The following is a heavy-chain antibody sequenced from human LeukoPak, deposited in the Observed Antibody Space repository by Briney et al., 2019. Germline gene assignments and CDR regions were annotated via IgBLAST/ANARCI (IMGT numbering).Heavy chain of an antibody. CDR2: IRYNGSNT. CDR3: AKGAGLYCSSTSCTDHFDY. Sequence: GGSLRLSCAASGLTFSSYGMHWVRQAPGKGLEWVAVIRYNGSNTYYADSVKGRFTISRDNSKNTLYLQMNSLRAEDTAVYYCAKGAGLYCSSTSCTDHFDYWGQGTLVTVSS. CDR1: GLTFSSYG. D-gene: IGHD2-2*01. J-gene: IGHJ4*02. V-gene: IGHV3-33*06.